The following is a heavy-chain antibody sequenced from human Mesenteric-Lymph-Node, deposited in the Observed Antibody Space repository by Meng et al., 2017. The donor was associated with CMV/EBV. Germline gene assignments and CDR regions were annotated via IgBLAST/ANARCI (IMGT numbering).Heavy chain of an antibody. D-gene: IGHD3-3*01. CDR1: YY. CDR3: ARDFSGLEHYHFWSGYLNWFAP. Sequence: YYMHWVRQAPGQGLEWMGIINPSDGSTRNAQKFQGRVTVSRDTSTGTVYMELTSLRSEDTAMYYCARDFSGLEHYHFWSGYLNWFAPWGQGTLVTVSS. V-gene: IGHV1-46*01. J-gene: IGHJ5*02. CDR2: INPSDGST.